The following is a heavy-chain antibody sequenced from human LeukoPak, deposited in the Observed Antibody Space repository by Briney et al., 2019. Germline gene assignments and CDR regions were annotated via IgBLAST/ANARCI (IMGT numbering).Heavy chain of an antibody. D-gene: IGHD3-10*01. CDR3: ARAPFTYYGSGSRYSYFDY. V-gene: IGHV3-9*01. CDR1: GFTFDDYA. J-gene: IGHJ4*02. CDR2: ISWNSGSI. Sequence: GGSLRLSCAASGFTFDDYAMHWVRQAPGKGLEWVSGISWNSGSIGYADSVKGRFTISRDNAKNSLYLQMNSLRAEDTAVYYCARAPFTYYGSGSRYSYFDYWGQGTLVTVSS.